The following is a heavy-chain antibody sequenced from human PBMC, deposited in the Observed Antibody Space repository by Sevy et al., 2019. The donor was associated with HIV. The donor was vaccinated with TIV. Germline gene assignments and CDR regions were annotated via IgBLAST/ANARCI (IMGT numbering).Heavy chain of an antibody. V-gene: IGHV3-11*01. CDR2: ISSSGSTI. CDR3: ARDGEATIFGVVRDAFDT. D-gene: IGHD3-3*01. CDR1: GFTFSDYY. Sequence: GGSLRLSCAASGFTFSDYYMSWIRQAPGKGLEWVSYISSSGSTIYYADSVKGRFTISRDNAKNSLYLQMNSLRAEDTAVYYCARDGEATIFGVVRDAFDTWGQGTMVTVSS. J-gene: IGHJ3*02.